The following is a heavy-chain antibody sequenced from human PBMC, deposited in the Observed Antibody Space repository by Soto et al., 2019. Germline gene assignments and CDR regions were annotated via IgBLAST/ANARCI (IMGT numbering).Heavy chain of an antibody. CDR2: IIPIFGTA. Sequence: QVQLVQSGAEVKKPGSSVKVSCKASGGTFSSYAISWVRQAPGQGLEWMGGIIPIFGTANYAQKFQGRVMITADESTSTAYMELSSLRSEDTAVYYCAVKPRAAAGRGAWDYWGQGTLVTVSS. CDR1: GGTFSSYA. J-gene: IGHJ4*02. V-gene: IGHV1-69*01. D-gene: IGHD6-13*01. CDR3: AVKPRAAAGRGAWDY.